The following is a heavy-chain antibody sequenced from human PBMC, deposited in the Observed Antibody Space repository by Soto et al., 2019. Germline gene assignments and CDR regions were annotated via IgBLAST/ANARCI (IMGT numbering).Heavy chain of an antibody. D-gene: IGHD2-2*01. CDR1: GFTFSSYA. CDR2: ISGSGGST. V-gene: IGHV3-23*01. CDR3: AKPGPYCSSTSCSFDY. J-gene: IGHJ4*02. Sequence: GGSLRLSCAASGFTFSSYAMSWVRQAPGKGLEWVSAISGSGGSTYYADSVKGRFTISRDNSKNTLYLQMNSLRAEDTAVYYCAKPGPYCSSTSCSFDYWGQGTLVTVSS.